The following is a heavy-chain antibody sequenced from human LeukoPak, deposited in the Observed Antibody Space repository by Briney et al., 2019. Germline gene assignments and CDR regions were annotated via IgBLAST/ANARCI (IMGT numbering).Heavy chain of an antibody. CDR3: AGPARGSYFWSGHDAFDI. D-gene: IGHD3-3*01. CDR1: GYSFTTYL. Sequence: GESLKISCKGSGYSFTTYLIAWVRQMPGKGLEWMGIIHPGDSGARYSPSFQGQVTVSVDRSINTAYLQWSSLKASDTAMYYCAGPARGSYFWSGHDAFDIWGQGTMVTVSS. J-gene: IGHJ3*02. CDR2: IHPGDSGA. V-gene: IGHV5-51*01.